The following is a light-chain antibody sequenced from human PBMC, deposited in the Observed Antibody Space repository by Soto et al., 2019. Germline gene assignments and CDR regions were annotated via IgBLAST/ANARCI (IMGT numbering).Light chain of an antibody. V-gene: IGKV1-5*01. J-gene: IGKJ5*01. CDR2: DAS. Sequence: DIQVTQSPPTLSASVGDRVTITCRASQTISTWMAWYQQKPGEAPKLLIYDASALPRGVPSRFSGSGSGTKFTLTIASLQPEDFATYYCQQLHDYPITFGQGTRLEIK. CDR3: QQLHDYPIT. CDR1: QTISTW.